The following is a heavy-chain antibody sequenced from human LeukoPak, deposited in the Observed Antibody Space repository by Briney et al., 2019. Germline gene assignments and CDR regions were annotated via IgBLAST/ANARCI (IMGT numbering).Heavy chain of an antibody. CDR3: ARDLIHYYGSGAKT. D-gene: IGHD3-10*01. CDR2: ISSSGSTI. CDR1: GFTFSSYE. Sequence: GGSLRLSCAASGFTFSSYEMNWVRQAPGKGLEWVSYISSSGSTIYYADSVKGRFTISRDNSKNTLYLQMNSLRAEDTAVYYCARDLIHYYGSGAKTWGQGTLVTVSS. J-gene: IGHJ5*02. V-gene: IGHV3-48*03.